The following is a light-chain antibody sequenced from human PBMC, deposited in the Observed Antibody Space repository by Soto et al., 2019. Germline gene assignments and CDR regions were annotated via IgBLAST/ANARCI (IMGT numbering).Light chain of an antibody. J-gene: IGKJ5*01. CDR3: QYYGNSRIT. V-gene: IGKV3-20*01. CDR1: QTVNSDY. CDR2: AAS. Sequence: EIVLTQSPGTLSLSPGERATLSCRASQTVNSDYLTWYQQKPGQAPRLLIYAASSGATGIPDRFSGSGSETDFTLTINRLEPEDFEVYYCQYYGNSRITFGQGTRLEI.